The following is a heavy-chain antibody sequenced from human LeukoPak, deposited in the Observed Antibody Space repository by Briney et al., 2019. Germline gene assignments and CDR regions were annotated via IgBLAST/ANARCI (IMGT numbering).Heavy chain of an antibody. CDR3: ALVWSDYDSSGYQYYFDY. CDR1: GGSISSCY. V-gene: IGHV4-59*01. J-gene: IGHJ4*02. Sequence: PSETLSLTCTVSGGSISSCYWSWIRQPPGKGLEWIGYIYYSGSTNYNPSLKSRVTISVDTSKNQFSLKLSSVTAADTAVYYCALVWSDYDSSGYQYYFDYWGQGTLVTVSS. D-gene: IGHD3-22*01. CDR2: IYYSGST.